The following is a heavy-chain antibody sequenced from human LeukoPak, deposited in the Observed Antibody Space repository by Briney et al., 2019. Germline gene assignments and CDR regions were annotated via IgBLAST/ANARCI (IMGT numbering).Heavy chain of an antibody. CDR3: ARNGYYDILTGYHNHNWFDP. CDR2: INPNSGGT. V-gene: IGHV1-2*02. Sequence: ASVKVSCKASGYTFTGYYMHWVRQAPGQGLEWMGWINPNSGGTNYAQKFQGRVTMTRDTSISTAYMELSRLRSDDTAVYYCARNGYYDILTGYHNHNWFDPWGQGTLVTVSS. J-gene: IGHJ5*02. D-gene: IGHD3-9*01. CDR1: GYTFTGYY.